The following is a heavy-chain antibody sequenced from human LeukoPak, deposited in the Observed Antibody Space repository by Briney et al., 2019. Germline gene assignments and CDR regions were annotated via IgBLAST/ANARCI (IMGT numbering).Heavy chain of an antibody. D-gene: IGHD6-19*01. CDR3: ARSSSHSSGWSVAAPFDY. Sequence: SETLSLTCTVSGGSISSYYWSWIRQPPGKGLEWIGYIYYSGSTNYNPSLKSRVTISVDTSKNQFSLKLSSVTAADTAVYYCARSSSHSSGWSVAAPFDYWGQGTLVTVSS. J-gene: IGHJ4*02. CDR1: GGSISSYY. V-gene: IGHV4-59*01. CDR2: IYYSGST.